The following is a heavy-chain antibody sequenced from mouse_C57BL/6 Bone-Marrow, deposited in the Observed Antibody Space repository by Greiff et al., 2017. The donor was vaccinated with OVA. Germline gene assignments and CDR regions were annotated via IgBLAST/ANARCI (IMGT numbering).Heavy chain of an antibody. CDR2: ISNLAYSI. V-gene: IGHV5-15*01. D-gene: IGHD1-1*01. J-gene: IGHJ1*03. CDR1: GFTFSDYG. Sequence: EVMLVESGGGLVQPGGSLKLSCAASGFTFSDYGMAWVRQAPRKGPEWVAFISNLAYSIYYADTVTGRFTISRENAKNTLYLEMSSLRSEDTAMYYCARSDYYGSSYWYFDVWGTGTTVTVSS. CDR3: ARSDYYGSSYWYFDV.